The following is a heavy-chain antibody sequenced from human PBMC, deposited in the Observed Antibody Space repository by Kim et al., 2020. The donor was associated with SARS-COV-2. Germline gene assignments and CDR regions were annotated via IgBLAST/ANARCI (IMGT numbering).Heavy chain of an antibody. D-gene: IGHD3-22*01. Sequence: GGSLRLSCAASGFTFSSYGMHWVRQAPGKGLEWVAVISYDGSNKYYADSVKGRFTISRDNSKNTLYLQMNSLRAEDTAVYYCAKELAYYYDSSGLFDYWG. CDR2: ISYDGSNK. CDR1: GFTFSSYG. V-gene: IGHV3-30*18. CDR3: AKELAYYYDSSGLFDY. J-gene: IGHJ4*01.